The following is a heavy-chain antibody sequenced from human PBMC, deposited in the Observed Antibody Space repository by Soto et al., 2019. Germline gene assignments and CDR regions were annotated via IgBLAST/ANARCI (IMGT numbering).Heavy chain of an antibody. D-gene: IGHD2-2*01. Sequence: QVQLVQSGAEVKKPGASVKVSCKASGYTFTSYDINWVRQATGQGLEWMGSMYPHSGNTGYAQKFQGSVPMTTNPSLRTPYMELRSLRSEDTAVYYCARGTRNWFDPWGQGPLVTLSS. CDR3: ARGTRNWFDP. CDR1: GYTFTSYD. CDR2: MYPHSGNT. V-gene: IGHV1-8*01. J-gene: IGHJ5*02.